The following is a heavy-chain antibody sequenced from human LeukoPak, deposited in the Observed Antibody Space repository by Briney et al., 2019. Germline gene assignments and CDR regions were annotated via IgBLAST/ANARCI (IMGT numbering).Heavy chain of an antibody. CDR3: ARLSHYYDSSAYYPDGFDI. D-gene: IGHD3-22*01. CDR2: IYPGDSDT. J-gene: IGHJ3*02. V-gene: IGHV5-51*01. CDR1: GYSFTSYW. Sequence: GESLNTSCKGSGYSFTSYWIGWVRPMPGKGLECMGIIYPGDSDTRYSPSFQGQVTISADKSISTAYLQWSSLKASDTAMYYCARLSHYYDSSAYYPDGFDIWGQGTMVTVSS.